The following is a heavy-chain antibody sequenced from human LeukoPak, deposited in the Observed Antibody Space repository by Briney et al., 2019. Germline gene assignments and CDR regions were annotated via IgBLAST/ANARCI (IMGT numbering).Heavy chain of an antibody. J-gene: IGHJ4*02. V-gene: IGHV1-18*01. Sequence: GASVKVSCKASGYTFNSYGISWVRQAPGQGLEWMGWTSAYNGNTNYAQKLQGRVTMTTDTSTSTAYMELRSLRSDDTAVYYCARVKYSSSSKEYYFDYWGQGTLVTVSS. D-gene: IGHD6-6*01. CDR2: TSAYNGNT. CDR3: ARVKYSSSSKEYYFDY. CDR1: GYTFNSYG.